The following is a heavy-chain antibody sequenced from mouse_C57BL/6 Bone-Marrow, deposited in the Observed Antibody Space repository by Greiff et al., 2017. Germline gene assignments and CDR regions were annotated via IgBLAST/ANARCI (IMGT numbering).Heavy chain of an antibody. CDR2: IYPRSGHT. J-gene: IGHJ4*01. Sequence: VKLMESGAELARPGASVKLSCKASGYTFTSYGISWVKQRTGQGLEWIGEIYPRSGHTYYNEKFKGKATLTADKSSSTAYMELRSLTSEDSAGYFWEGGSSPFYAMDDWGQGTSVTVSS. CDR3: EGGSSPFYAMDD. V-gene: IGHV1-81*01. D-gene: IGHD1-1*01. CDR1: GYTFTSYG.